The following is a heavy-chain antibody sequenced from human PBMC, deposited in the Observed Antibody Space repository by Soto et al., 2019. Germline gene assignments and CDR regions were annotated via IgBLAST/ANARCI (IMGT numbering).Heavy chain of an antibody. V-gene: IGHV2-70*01. CDR2: IDWDDDK. CDR1: GFSLSTSGMC. D-gene: IGHD6-19*01. J-gene: IGHJ6*02. Sequence: SGPTLVNPTQTLTLTCTFSGFSLSTSGMCVSWIRQPPGKALEWLALIDWDDDKYYSTSLKTRLTISKDTSKNQVVLTMTNMDPVDTATYYCARSSGWYGYYYDGMDVWGQGTTVTVSS. CDR3: ARSSGWYGYYYDGMDV.